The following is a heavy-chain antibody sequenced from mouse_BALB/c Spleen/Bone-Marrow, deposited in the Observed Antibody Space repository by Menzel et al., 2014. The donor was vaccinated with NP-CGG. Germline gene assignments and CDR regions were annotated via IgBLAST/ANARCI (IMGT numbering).Heavy chain of an antibody. CDR1: GYTFTSYY. CDR3: TRLSLLRGYFDY. J-gene: IGHJ2*01. D-gene: IGHD1-2*01. CDR2: INPSNGGT. Sequence: QVQLQQSGAELVKPGTSVKLSCKASGYTFTSYYIYWVKQRPGQGLKWIVEINPSNGGTNFNEKFKSKATLTVDKSSSTAYMQLSSLTSEDSAVYYCTRLSLLRGYFDYWGQGTTLTVSS. V-gene: IGHV1S81*02.